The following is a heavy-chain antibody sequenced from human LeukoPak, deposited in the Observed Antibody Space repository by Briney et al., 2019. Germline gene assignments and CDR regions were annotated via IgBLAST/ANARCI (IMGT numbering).Heavy chain of an antibody. Sequence: GGSLRLSCAASGFTFSSYAMHWVRQAPGKGLEWVAVISYDGSNKYYADSVKGRFTISRDNSKNTLYLQMNSLRAEDTAVYYCARVGSSGWYGGWYFDYWGQGTLVTVSS. J-gene: IGHJ4*02. D-gene: IGHD6-19*01. CDR2: ISYDGSNK. V-gene: IGHV3-30*04. CDR1: GFTFSSYA. CDR3: ARVGSSGWYGGWYFDY.